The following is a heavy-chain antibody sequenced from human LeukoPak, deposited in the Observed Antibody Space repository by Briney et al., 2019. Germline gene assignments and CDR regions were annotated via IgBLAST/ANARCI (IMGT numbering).Heavy chain of an antibody. J-gene: IGHJ4*02. CDR2: IYYSGST. D-gene: IGHD6-19*01. Sequence: SETLSLTCTVSGGSISSSGYYWGWIRQPPGKGLGWIGNIYYSGSTYYNPSIKSQVTISVDTSKNQFSLNVSSVTAADTAIYYCARRSSGWPFDNWGQGRLVTVSS. CDR3: ARRSSGWPFDN. V-gene: IGHV4-39*01. CDR1: GGSISSSGYY.